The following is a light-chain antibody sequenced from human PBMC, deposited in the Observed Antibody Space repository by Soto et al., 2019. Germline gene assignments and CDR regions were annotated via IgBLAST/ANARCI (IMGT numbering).Light chain of an antibody. CDR2: EVT. V-gene: IGLV2-14*03. J-gene: IGLJ1*01. Sequence: QSVLTQPASVSGSPGQSITVSCTGTSDDIGTYDYVSWYQQHSGTAPKLLIYEVTNRPSGVSNRFSGSKSGNTASLTISGLQAEDEADYYCSSYNAFYTRVFGTGTKLTVL. CDR1: SDDIGTYDY. CDR3: SSYNAFYTRV.